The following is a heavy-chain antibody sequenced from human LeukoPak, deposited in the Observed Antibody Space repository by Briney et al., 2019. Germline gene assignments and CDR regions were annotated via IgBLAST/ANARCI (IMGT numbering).Heavy chain of an antibody. CDR3: AREGYCTGGVCYYFDY. V-gene: IGHV1-18*01. CDR1: GYTFTSYG. D-gene: IGHD2-8*02. CDR2: ISAYNGNT. J-gene: IGHJ4*02. Sequence: ASVKVSCKASGYTFTSYGISWVRQAPGQGLEWMGWISAYNGNTNYAQRLQGRVTMTTDTSTSTAYMELRSLRSDDTAVYYCAREGYCTGGVCYYFDYWGQGTLVTVSS.